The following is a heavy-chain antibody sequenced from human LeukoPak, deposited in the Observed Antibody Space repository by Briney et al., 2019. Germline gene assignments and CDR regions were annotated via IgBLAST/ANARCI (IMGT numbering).Heavy chain of an antibody. V-gene: IGHV4-4*07. J-gene: IGHJ3*02. Sequence: PSETLSLTCTVSGDSINSYFGTWIRQPAGKGLEWIGRIYTSGSTNYNPSLKSRVTMSVDTSKNQFSLKLSSVTAADTAVYFCAKGGTYCGGDCYSDDAFDIWGQGTMVTVSS. CDR3: AKGGTYCGGDCYSDDAFDI. D-gene: IGHD2-21*02. CDR2: IYTSGST. CDR1: GDSINSYF.